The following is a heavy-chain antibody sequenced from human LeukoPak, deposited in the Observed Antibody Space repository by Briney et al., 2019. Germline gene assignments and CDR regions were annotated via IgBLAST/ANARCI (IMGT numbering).Heavy chain of an antibody. D-gene: IGHD2-2*01. CDR3: ARARGYCSSTSCYYYYGMDV. J-gene: IGHJ6*02. CDR1: GYTFTGYY. Sequence: ASVKVSCKASGYTFTGYYMHWVRQAPGQGLEWMGWINPNSGGTNYAQKFQGRVTMTRDTSISTAYMELSRLRSDDTAVYYCARARGYCSSTSCYYYYGMDVWGQGTTVTVSS. CDR2: INPNSGGT. V-gene: IGHV1-2*02.